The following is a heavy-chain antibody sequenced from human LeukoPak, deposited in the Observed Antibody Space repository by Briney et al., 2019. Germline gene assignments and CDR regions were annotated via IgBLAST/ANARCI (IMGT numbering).Heavy chain of an antibody. Sequence: GGSLRLSCAASGFTFSSYYMNWVRQAPGKGLEWVSVIFSGGSTYYADSVKGRFTISRDKSNNTLYLQMNSLRAEDTAVYYCARGPGKASFDYWGQGTLVTVSS. CDR1: GFTFSSYY. D-gene: IGHD3-10*01. V-gene: IGHV3-53*01. J-gene: IGHJ4*02. CDR3: ARGPGKASFDY. CDR2: IFSGGST.